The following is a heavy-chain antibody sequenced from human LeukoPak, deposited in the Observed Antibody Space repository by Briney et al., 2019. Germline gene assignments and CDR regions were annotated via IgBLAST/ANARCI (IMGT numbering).Heavy chain of an antibody. D-gene: IGHD6-19*01. Sequence: GGSLRLSCAASGFTFSDYYMSWIRQAPGKGLEWVSGISWNGGSTVYADSVKGRFTISRDNAKNSLYLQMNSLRADDTALYYCARGDSSGWYFDDWGQGTLVTVSS. CDR3: ARGDSSGWYFDD. J-gene: IGHJ4*02. CDR1: GFTFSDYY. V-gene: IGHV3-20*04. CDR2: ISWNGGST.